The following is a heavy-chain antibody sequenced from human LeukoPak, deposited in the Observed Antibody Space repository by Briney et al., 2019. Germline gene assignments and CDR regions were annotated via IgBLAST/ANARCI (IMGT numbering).Heavy chain of an antibody. Sequence: PGGSLRLSCAASGFTFSSYSMNWVRQAPGKGLEWVSSISSSSSYIYYADSVKGRFTISRDNAKNSLYLQMNSLRAEDTAVYYCAREGPSIAVAGKLDYWGQGTLVTVSS. V-gene: IGHV3-21*01. CDR1: GFTFSSYS. CDR3: AREGPSIAVAGKLDY. J-gene: IGHJ4*02. CDR2: ISSSSSYI. D-gene: IGHD6-19*01.